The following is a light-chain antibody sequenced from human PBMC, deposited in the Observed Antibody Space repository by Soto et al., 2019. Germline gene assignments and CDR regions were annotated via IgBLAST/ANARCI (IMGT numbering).Light chain of an antibody. V-gene: IGKV3-11*01. Sequence: EIVLTQSLATLSLYPGERATPSCRASQSVSSYLAWYQQKPGQAPRLLIYDASNRATGIPARFSGSGSGTDFTLTISSLEPEDFAVYFCQQRSEWPITFGQGTRLEIK. CDR1: QSVSSY. CDR2: DAS. J-gene: IGKJ5*01. CDR3: QQRSEWPIT.